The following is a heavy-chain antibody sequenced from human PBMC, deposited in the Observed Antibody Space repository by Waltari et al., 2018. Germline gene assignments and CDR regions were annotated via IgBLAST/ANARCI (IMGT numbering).Heavy chain of an antibody. J-gene: IGHJ1*01. CDR2: MQYRGST. Sequence: QLQLHESGPGLVKPSETLSLTCTVSGGSISTNYTWGWIRQPQGKGLEWMGNMQYRGSTFYNPSLKSRVTISLDTSKNQFSLRLSSVGAADTAVYFCGRIAFGDDGGYFQHWGQGTLVTVSS. CDR3: GRIAFGDDGGYFQH. D-gene: IGHD4-17*01. V-gene: IGHV4-39*01. CDR1: GGSISTNYT.